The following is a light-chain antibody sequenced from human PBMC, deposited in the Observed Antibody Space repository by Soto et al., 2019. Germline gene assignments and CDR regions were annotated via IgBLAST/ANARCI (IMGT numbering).Light chain of an antibody. J-gene: IGKJ2*01. Sequence: DIQMTQSPSSVSASVGDRVTLTCRASHSISRWLAWYQQKPGKAPKLLIYAASSLQSGVPSRSSGSGSGTDFTLTISSLQPEDFATYYCQQANSFPYTFGQGTKLEIK. V-gene: IGKV1-12*02. CDR3: QQANSFPYT. CDR1: HSISRW. CDR2: AAS.